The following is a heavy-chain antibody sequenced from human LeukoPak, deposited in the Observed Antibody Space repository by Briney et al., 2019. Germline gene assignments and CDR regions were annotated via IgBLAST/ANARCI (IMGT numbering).Heavy chain of an antibody. CDR1: GFTFSSYG. D-gene: IGHD2-8*01. V-gene: IGHV3-15*01. CDR3: TTEDIVLMVYAIGALY. J-gene: IGHJ4*02. Sequence: GGSLRLSCAASGFTFSSYGMHWVRQAPGKGLEWVGRIKSKTDGGTTDYAAPVKGRFTISRDDSKNTLYLQMNSLKTEDTAVYYCTTEDIVLMVYAIGALYWGQGTLVTVSS. CDR2: IKSKTDGGTT.